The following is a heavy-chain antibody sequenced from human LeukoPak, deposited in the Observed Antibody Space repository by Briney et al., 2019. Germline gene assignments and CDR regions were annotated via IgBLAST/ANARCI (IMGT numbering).Heavy chain of an antibody. V-gene: IGHV3-30*04. CDR1: GFTFSSYA. CDR3: AKDYGYYSSYYYGMDV. Sequence: GGSLRLSCAASGFTFSSYAMHWVRQAPGEGLEWVAVVSYDGRNKYYADSVKGRFTISRDNSKNTLYMQMNSLRAEDTAVYYCAKDYGYYSSYYYGMDVWGQGTTVTVSS. D-gene: IGHD4-11*01. J-gene: IGHJ6*02. CDR2: VSYDGRNK.